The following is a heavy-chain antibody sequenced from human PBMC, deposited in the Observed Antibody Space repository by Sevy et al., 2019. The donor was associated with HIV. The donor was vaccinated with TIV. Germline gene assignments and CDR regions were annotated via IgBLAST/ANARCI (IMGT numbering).Heavy chain of an antibody. CDR1: GFTVNNAW. Sequence: GGSLRLSCAASGFTVNNAWMNWVRQVPGKGLEWVGRLKGETDGGTTDYAAPVKGRFTISRDDSKNMVSLQMNRLKTEDTAVYYCTRERSEWLRFVDADWSFDLWGRGTLVTVSS. V-gene: IGHV3-15*07. CDR3: TRERSEWLRFVDADWSFDL. D-gene: IGHD5-12*01. CDR2: LKGETDGGTT. J-gene: IGHJ2*01.